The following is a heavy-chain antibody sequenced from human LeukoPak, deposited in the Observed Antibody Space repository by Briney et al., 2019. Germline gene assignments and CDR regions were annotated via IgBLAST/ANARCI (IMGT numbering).Heavy chain of an antibody. D-gene: IGHD6-13*01. CDR2: ISSSSSYI. V-gene: IGHV3-21*01. CDR3: ARDRIAAAGTPDY. CDR1: GFTFSSYS. J-gene: IGHJ4*02. Sequence: GGPLRLSCAASGFTFSSYSMNWVRQAPGKGLEWVSSISSSSSYIYYADSVKGRFTISRDNAKNSLYLQMNSLRAEDTAVYYCARDRIAAAGTPDYWGQGTLVTVSS.